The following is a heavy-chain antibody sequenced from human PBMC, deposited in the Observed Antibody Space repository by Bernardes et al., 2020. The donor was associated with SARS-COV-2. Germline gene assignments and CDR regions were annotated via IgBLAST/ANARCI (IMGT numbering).Heavy chain of an antibody. Sequence: SLIRSCAASGFSFRSYAMYWVRQAPGKGLKWVSAISGTGGNTYYADSVKGRFTTSRDNSRNTLWLQVSSLRVEDTAIYYCAKGLGVAGAIDFWGQGTLVTVSS. CDR2: ISGTGGNT. CDR3: AKGLGVAGAIDF. V-gene: IGHV3-23*01. D-gene: IGHD6-19*01. CDR1: GFSFRSYA. J-gene: IGHJ4*02.